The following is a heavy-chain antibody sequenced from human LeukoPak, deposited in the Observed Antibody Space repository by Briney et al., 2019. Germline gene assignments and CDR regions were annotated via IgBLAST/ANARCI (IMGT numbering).Heavy chain of an antibody. CDR1: GFXFSGSA. CDR2: IRSKANNYAT. J-gene: IGHJ4*02. D-gene: IGHD1-26*01. Sequence: GGSLRLSCGASGFXFSGSAMHWVRQASGKGLEWVGRIRSKANNYATVYAASVKGRFTISRDDSKNTAYLQMNSLKTEDTAVYYCTKSSGSYSFDYWGQGTLVTVSS. V-gene: IGHV3-73*01. CDR3: TKSSGSYSFDY.